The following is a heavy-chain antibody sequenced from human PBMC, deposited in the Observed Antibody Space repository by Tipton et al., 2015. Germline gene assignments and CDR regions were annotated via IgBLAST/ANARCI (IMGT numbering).Heavy chain of an antibody. CDR3: ARVGLVDFWSGYSDYYYYGMDV. D-gene: IGHD3-3*01. J-gene: IGHJ6*02. CDR2: IWSDGRNK. Sequence: SLRLSCAASGFTFSSYGMHWVRQAPGKGLEWVAVIWSDGRNKYYTDSVKGRFTISRDNSKNTLYLQMNSLRAEDTAVYYCARVGLVDFWSGYSDYYYYGMDVWGQGTTVTVSS. V-gene: IGHV3-33*01. CDR1: GFTFSSYG.